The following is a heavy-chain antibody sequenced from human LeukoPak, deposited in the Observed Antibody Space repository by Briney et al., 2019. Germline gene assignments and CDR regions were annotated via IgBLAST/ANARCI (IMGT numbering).Heavy chain of an antibody. CDR3: ARSLYSYGQEDY. D-gene: IGHD5-18*01. J-gene: IGHJ4*02. V-gene: IGHV1-18*01. CDR1: GYTFTSYG. CDR2: ISAYNGNT. Sequence: ASVKVSFKASGYTFTSYGISWVRQAPGQGLEWMGWISAYNGNTNYAQKLQGRVTMTTDTSTSTAYMELRSLRSDDTAVYYCARSLYSYGQEDYWGQGTLVTVSS.